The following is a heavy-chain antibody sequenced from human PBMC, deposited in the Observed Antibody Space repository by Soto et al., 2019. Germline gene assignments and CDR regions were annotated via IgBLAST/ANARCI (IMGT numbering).Heavy chain of an antibody. CDR2: INSDGSST. D-gene: IGHD2-2*01. J-gene: IGHJ4*02. Sequence: EVQLVESGGGLVQPGGSLRLSCAASGFTFSSYWMHWVRQAPGKGLVWVSHINSDGSSTSYADSVKGRFAISRDNAKNTLYLQMSSLRADDTAVYYCARDPRYCSSTSCAEPYDFWGQGTLVTVSS. V-gene: IGHV3-74*01. CDR1: GFTFSSYW. CDR3: ARDPRYCSSTSCAEPYDF.